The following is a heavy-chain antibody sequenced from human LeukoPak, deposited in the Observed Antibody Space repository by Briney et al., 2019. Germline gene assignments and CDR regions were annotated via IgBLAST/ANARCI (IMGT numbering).Heavy chain of an antibody. V-gene: IGHV1-18*01. CDR1: GYTFTNYA. CDR3: ARVGLLWFGELLAVGHWFDP. J-gene: IGHJ5*02. Sequence: GASVKVSCKASGYTFTNYAISWVRQAPGQGLEWMGWISAYNGNTNYAQKLQGRVTMTTDTSTSTAYMELRSLRSDDTAVYYCARVGLLWFGELLAVGHWFDPWGQGTLVTVSS. CDR2: ISAYNGNT. D-gene: IGHD3-10*01.